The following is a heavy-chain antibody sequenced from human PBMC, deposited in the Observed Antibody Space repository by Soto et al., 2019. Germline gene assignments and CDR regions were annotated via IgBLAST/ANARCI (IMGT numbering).Heavy chain of an antibody. CDR1: GYTFTSYA. V-gene: IGHV1-3*04. CDR3: ARGSSWSYFDY. J-gene: IGHJ4*02. CDR2: INTAKDNT. D-gene: IGHD6-13*01. Sequence: QVQLVQSGAEVKKPGASVKVSCRASGYTFTSYAIHWVRQAPGQRLEWMGWINTAKDNTKYSQKFQGRVTITRDTSASIGYMDLSSLRSEDTAVYYCARGSSWSYFDYWGQGTLVTVSS.